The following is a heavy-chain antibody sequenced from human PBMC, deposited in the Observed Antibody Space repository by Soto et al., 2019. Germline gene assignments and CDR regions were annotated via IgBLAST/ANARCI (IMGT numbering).Heavy chain of an antibody. Sequence: KPGGSLRLSCAASGFTFSSYSMNWVRQAPGKGLEWVSSISSSSSYIYYADSVKGRFTISRDNAKNSLYLQMNSLRAEDTAVYYCARVADWLFGYYYGMDVWGQGTTVTVSS. J-gene: IGHJ6*02. CDR1: GFTFSSYS. D-gene: IGHD3-9*01. CDR2: ISSSSSYI. V-gene: IGHV3-21*01. CDR3: ARVADWLFGYYYGMDV.